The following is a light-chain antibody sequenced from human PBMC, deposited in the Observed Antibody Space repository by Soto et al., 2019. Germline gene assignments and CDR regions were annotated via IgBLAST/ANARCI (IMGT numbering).Light chain of an antibody. CDR3: QQYNSYSPLT. V-gene: IGKV1-5*01. J-gene: IGKJ4*01. CDR1: QSISSW. Sequence: DIPMTQSPSTLSASVGDRVTITCRASQSISSWLAWYQQKPGKAPKVLIFDASSLESGVPSRFSGSGSATEFTLTISSLQPDDFATYYCQQYNSYSPLTFGGGTKVDIK. CDR2: DAS.